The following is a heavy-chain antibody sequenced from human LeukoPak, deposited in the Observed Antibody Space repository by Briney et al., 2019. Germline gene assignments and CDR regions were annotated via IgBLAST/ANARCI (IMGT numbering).Heavy chain of an antibody. CDR1: GFTFSTYA. CDR3: ARGRQTRIMITFGGVIVDY. CDR2: IYYSGST. D-gene: IGHD3-16*02. J-gene: IGHJ4*02. V-gene: IGHV4-39*07. Sequence: PGGSLRLSCAASGFTFSTYAMSWVRQPPGKGLEWIGSIYYSGSTYYNPSLKSRVTISVDTSKNQFSLKLSSVTAADTAVYYCARGRQTRIMITFGGVIVDYWGQGTLVTVSS.